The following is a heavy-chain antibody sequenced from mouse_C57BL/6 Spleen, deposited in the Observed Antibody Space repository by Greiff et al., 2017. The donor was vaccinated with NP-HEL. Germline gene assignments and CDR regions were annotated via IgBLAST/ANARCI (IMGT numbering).Heavy chain of an antibody. CDR3: ARRISFYYGSSYGFDY. D-gene: IGHD1-1*01. V-gene: IGHV1-26*01. Sequence: EVQLQQSGPELVKPGASVKISCKASGYTFTDYYMNWVKQSHGKSLEWIGDINPNNGGTSYNQKFKGKATLTVDKSSSTAYMELRSLTSEDSAVYYCARRISFYYGSSYGFDYWGQGTTLTVSS. J-gene: IGHJ2*01. CDR2: INPNNGGT. CDR1: GYTFTDYY.